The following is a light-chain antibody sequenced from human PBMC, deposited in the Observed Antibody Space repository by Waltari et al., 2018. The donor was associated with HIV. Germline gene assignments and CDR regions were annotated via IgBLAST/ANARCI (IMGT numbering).Light chain of an antibody. V-gene: IGKV3-15*01. CDR2: DSS. J-gene: IGKJ1*01. Sequence: EIVVTQFPAALSVSPGERASLSCIVSQSGSANLAWYHQVAGQAPRLLISDSSNRATGVPDRFSGSGSGTHFTLSISSLQSEDSGVYYCQQYSDWPRAFGLGTKVEV. CDR1: QSGSAN. CDR3: QQYSDWPRA.